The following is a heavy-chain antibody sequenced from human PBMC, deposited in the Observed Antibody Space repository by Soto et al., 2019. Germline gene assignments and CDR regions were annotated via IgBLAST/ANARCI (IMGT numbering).Heavy chain of an antibody. CDR3: ASEGGYGDYQDAAFDI. V-gene: IGHV1-18*01. J-gene: IGHJ3*02. D-gene: IGHD4-17*01. CDR2: INVYNDRT. CDR1: GYSFTSYS. Sequence: QGQLVQSGADVKKPGASVKVSCKASGYSFTSYSISWVRQAPGQGLEWMGWINVYNDRTNYAQNFQRRLTLTTDRPTTTAYMELRSMRPDDTAVYYCASEGGYGDYQDAAFDIWGQGTLVTVSS.